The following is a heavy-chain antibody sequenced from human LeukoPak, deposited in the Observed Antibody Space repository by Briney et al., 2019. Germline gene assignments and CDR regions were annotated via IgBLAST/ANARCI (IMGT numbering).Heavy chain of an antibody. D-gene: IGHD3-3*01. V-gene: IGHV4-39*01. Sequence: SETLSLTCTVSGGSISSSSYYWGWIRQPPGKGLEWIGSIYSSGSTYYNPSLKGRVTISVDTSKNQFSLKPSSVTAADTAVYYCATNEWSGYYFEYWGQGTLVPVSS. J-gene: IGHJ4*02. CDR1: GGSISSSSYY. CDR2: IYSSGST. CDR3: ATNEWSGYYFEY.